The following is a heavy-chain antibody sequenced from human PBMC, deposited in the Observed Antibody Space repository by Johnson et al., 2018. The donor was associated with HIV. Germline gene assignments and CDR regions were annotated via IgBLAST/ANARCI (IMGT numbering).Heavy chain of an antibody. CDR2: IYSGGST. V-gene: IGHV3-66*02. CDR3: AKDVEYCTGGVCPYDAFDI. J-gene: IGHJ3*02. Sequence: VQLVESGGGLVQPGGSLRLSCAASGFTVSSNYMSWVRQAPGKGLEWVSVIYSGGSTYYADSVKGRFTISRDNSKNTLYLQMNSLRAEDTAVYYCAKDVEYCTGGVCPYDAFDIWGQGTMVTVSS. CDR1: GFTVSSNY. D-gene: IGHD2-8*02.